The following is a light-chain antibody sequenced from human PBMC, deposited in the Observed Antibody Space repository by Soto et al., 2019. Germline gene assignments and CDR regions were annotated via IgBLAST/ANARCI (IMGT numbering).Light chain of an antibody. J-gene: IGLJ1*01. CDR3: GSWDSSLSAYV. CDR1: NSNIGGNS. Sequence: QSVLPHPPSVSSAPGHKVTISCSGSNSNIGGNSVSWYQQLPGTAPKLLIYDDNKRPSGIPDRFSGSKSGTSATLGITGFQTGDEADYYCGSWDSSLSAYVFGTGTKVTVL. V-gene: IGLV1-51*01. CDR2: DDN.